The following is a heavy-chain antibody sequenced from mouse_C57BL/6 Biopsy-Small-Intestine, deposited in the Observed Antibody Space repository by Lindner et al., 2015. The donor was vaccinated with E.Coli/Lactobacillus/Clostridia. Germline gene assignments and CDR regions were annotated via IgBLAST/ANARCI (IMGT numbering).Heavy chain of an antibody. CDR2: IRSKSNNYAT. CDR1: GFSFNTYA. J-gene: IGHJ4*01. D-gene: IGHD3-2*02. Sequence: VQLQESGGGLVQPKGSLKLSCAASGFSFNTYATNWVRQAPGKGLEWVARIRSKSNNYATYYADSVKDRFTISRDDSESMLYLQMNNLKTEDTAMYYCVREVGSSVSMDYWGQGTSVTVSS. CDR3: VREVGSSVSMDY. V-gene: IGHV10-1*01.